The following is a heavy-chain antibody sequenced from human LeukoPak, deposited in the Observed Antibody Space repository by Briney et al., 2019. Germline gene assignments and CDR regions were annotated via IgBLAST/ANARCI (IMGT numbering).Heavy chain of an antibody. CDR2: ICSYGGST. D-gene: IGHD3-10*01. Sequence: VGSLRLSCAASGFTFSSYAMHWVRQAPGKGLEYVSAICSYGGSTYYANSVKGRFTISRDNSKNTLYLQMGSLRAEDMAVYYCARGITAGSFDIWGQGTMVTVSS. CDR1: GFTFSSYA. V-gene: IGHV3-64*01. J-gene: IGHJ3*02. CDR3: ARGITAGSFDI.